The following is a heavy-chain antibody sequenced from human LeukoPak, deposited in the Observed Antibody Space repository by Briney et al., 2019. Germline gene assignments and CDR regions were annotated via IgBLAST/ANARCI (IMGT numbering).Heavy chain of an antibody. CDR3: ARSRITMVRGVIYYYYGMDV. J-gene: IGHJ6*02. Sequence: SQTLSLTCTVSGGSISSGDYYWSWTRQPPGKGLEWIGYIYYSGSTYYNPSLKSRVTISVDTSKNQFSLKLSSVTAADTAVYYCARSRITMVRGVIYYYYGMDVWGQGTTVTVSS. CDR1: GGSISSGDYY. CDR2: IYYSGST. D-gene: IGHD3-10*01. V-gene: IGHV4-30-4*01.